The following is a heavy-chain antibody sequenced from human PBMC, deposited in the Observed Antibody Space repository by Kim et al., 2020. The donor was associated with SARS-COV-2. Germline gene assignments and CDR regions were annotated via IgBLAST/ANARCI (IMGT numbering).Heavy chain of an antibody. J-gene: IGHJ4*01. V-gene: IGHV3-30*04. Sequence: GGSLRLSCAASGFTFSSYAMHWVRQAPGKGLEWVAVISYDGSNKYYADSVKGRFTISRDNSKNTLYLQMNSLRAEDTAVYYCARDYCSSTSCYEGYYFD. CDR1: GFTFSSYA. CDR2: ISYDGSNK. CDR3: ARDYCSSTSCYEGYYFD. D-gene: IGHD2-2*01.